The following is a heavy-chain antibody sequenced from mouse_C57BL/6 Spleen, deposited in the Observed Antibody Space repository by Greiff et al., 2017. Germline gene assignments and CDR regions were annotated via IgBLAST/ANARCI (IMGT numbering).Heavy chain of an antibody. CDR2: IYPRDGST. V-gene: IGHV1-78*01. CDR3: ARWIYYDYPYAMDY. J-gene: IGHJ4*01. Sequence: QVQLQQSDAELAKPGASVKISCKVSGYTFTDHTIHWMKQRPEQGLEWIGYIYPRDGSTKYNEKFKGKATLTADKSSSTAYMQLNSLTSEDSAVYCCARWIYYDYPYAMDYWGQGTSVTVSS. CDR1: GYTFTDHT. D-gene: IGHD2-4*01.